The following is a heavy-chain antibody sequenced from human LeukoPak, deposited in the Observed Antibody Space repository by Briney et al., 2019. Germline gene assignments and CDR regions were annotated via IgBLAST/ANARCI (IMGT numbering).Heavy chain of an antibody. CDR3: AREYGFGSGSYYP. CDR2: IKSDGSST. J-gene: IGHJ5*02. V-gene: IGHV3-74*01. CDR1: GFTFSTYW. D-gene: IGHD3-10*01. Sequence: GGSLRLPCAASGFTFSTYWMHWVRQAPGKGLVWVSRIKSDGSSTSYADSAKGRFIISRDNAKNTLYLQMNSLRAEDTAVYYCAREYGFGSGSYYPWGQGTLVIVSS.